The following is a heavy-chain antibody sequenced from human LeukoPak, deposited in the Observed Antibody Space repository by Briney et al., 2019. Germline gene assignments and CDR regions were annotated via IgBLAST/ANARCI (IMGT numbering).Heavy chain of an antibody. V-gene: IGHV3-21*01. J-gene: IGHJ4*02. D-gene: IGHD6-19*01. CDR2: ISSSSSYI. CDR1: GFTFSSYS. Sequence: PGGSLRLSCAASGFTFSSYSMNWVRQAPGKGLEWVSSISSSSSYIYYADSVEGRFTISRDNAKNSLYLQMNSLRAEDTAVYYCAREILPYSSGWYGSDYWGQGTLVTVSS. CDR3: AREILPYSSGWYGSDY.